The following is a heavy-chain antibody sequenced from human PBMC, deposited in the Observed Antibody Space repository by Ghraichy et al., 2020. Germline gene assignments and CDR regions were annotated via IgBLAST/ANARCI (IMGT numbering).Heavy chain of an antibody. J-gene: IGHJ4*02. D-gene: IGHD1-26*01. CDR1: GGSISSSSYY. V-gene: IGHV4-39*01. Sequence: SETLSLTCTVSGGSISSSSYYWGWIRQPPGKGLEWIGSIYYSGSTYYNPSLKSRVTISVDTSKNQFSLQLSSVTAADTAVYYCAGLEPVGATTPGLDYWGQGTLVTVSS. CDR2: IYYSGST. CDR3: AGLEPVGATTPGLDY.